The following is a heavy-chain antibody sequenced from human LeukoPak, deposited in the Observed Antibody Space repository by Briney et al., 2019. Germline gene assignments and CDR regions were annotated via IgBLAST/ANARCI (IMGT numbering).Heavy chain of an antibody. CDR1: GFTFSSYS. CDR3: ARVLLPLYGMDV. Sequence: GGSLRLSCAASGFTFSSYSMNWVRQAPGKGLEWVSSISTSSTYIYYADSVRGRFTISRDSAKNSLYLQMNSLRAEDTAVYYCARVLLPLYGMDVWGQGTTVTVSS. CDR2: ISTSSTYI. D-gene: IGHD3-22*01. J-gene: IGHJ6*02. V-gene: IGHV3-21*01.